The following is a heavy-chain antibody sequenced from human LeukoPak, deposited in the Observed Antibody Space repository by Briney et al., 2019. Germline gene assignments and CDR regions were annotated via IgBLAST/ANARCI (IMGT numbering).Heavy chain of an antibody. CDR3: ANSGSSPSDAFDI. CDR2: ISAYNGNT. Sequence: GASVKVSCKASGYTFTGYYMHWVRQAPGQGLEWMGWISAYNGNTNYAQKLQGRVTMTTDTSTSTAYMELRSLRSDDTAVYYCANSGSSPSDAFDIWGQGTMVTVSS. J-gene: IGHJ3*02. D-gene: IGHD1-26*01. V-gene: IGHV1-18*04. CDR1: GYTFTGYY.